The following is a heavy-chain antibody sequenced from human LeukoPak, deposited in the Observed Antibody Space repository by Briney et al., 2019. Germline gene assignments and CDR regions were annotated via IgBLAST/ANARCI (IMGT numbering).Heavy chain of an antibody. D-gene: IGHD4-17*01. CDR1: GGSIASNIYF. CDR2: ISYTGTT. J-gene: IGHJ4*01. Sequence: PSETLSLTCTVSGGSIASNIYFWDWIRQPPGKGLEWIGSISYTGTTYYNPSLKSRVTISVDTSKNQFSLKLTSVTAADTAVYYCARRYGDYRRFDYWGQGTLVTVSS. CDR3: ARRYGDYRRFDY. V-gene: IGHV4-39*01.